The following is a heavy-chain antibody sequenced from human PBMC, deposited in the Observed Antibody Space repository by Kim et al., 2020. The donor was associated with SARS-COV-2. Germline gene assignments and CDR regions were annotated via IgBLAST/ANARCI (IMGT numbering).Heavy chain of an antibody. Sequence: GGSLRLSCAASGFTFSSYSMNWVRQAPGKGLEWVSSISSSSSYIYYADSVKGRFTISRDNAKNSLYLQMNSLRAEDTAVYYCARGRTYYGAYSSGYFDYWGQGTLVTVSS. CDR1: GFTFSSYS. CDR2: ISSSSSYI. V-gene: IGHV3-21*01. J-gene: IGHJ4*02. D-gene: IGHD3-10*01. CDR3: ARGRTYYGAYSSGYFDY.